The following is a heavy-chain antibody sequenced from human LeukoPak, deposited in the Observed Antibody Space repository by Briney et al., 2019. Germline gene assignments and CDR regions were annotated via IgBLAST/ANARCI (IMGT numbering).Heavy chain of an antibody. Sequence: PGGSLRLSCEASGFTFSHFGMHWVRQAPGKGLEWVAVIWSDATNHYYADSVKGRFTISRDNFKRTVSLEMNSLRVEDTAVYYCAKDAQGGFDYSNSPEHSGQGSLVIVSS. J-gene: IGHJ4*02. D-gene: IGHD4-11*01. CDR3: AKDAQGGFDYSNSPEH. V-gene: IGHV3-33*06. CDR1: GFTFSHFG. CDR2: IWSDATNH.